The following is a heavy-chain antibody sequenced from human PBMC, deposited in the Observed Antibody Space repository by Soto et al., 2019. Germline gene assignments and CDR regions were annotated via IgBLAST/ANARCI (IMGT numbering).Heavy chain of an antibody. D-gene: IGHD4-17*01. J-gene: IGHJ5*02. Sequence: SETLSLTCAVSGGYISSSNWWSWVRQPPGKGLEWIGEIYHSGSTYYNPSLKSRVTISVDKSKNQFSLKLSSVTAADTAVYYCARVWTTVTNWFDPWGQGTLVTVSS. CDR2: IYHSGST. V-gene: IGHV4-4*02. CDR3: ARVWTTVTNWFDP. CDR1: GGYISSSNW.